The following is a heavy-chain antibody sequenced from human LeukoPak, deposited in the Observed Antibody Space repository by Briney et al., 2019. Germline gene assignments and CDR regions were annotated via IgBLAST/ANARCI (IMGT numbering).Heavy chain of an antibody. CDR1: GLTLSNVW. D-gene: IGHD1-26*01. Sequence: GGSLRLSCAVSGLTLSNVWMNWVRQAPGKGLEWVSSIYSAGATHYAESVKGRFTISRDNSKNTLYLQMNSLRAEDMAVYYCARIEWERLGRAFDIWGQGTMVTVSS. CDR3: ARIEWERLGRAFDI. V-gene: IGHV3-53*01. J-gene: IGHJ3*02. CDR2: IYSAGAT.